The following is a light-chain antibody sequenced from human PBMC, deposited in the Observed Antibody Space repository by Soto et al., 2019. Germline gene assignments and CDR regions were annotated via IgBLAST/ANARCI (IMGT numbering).Light chain of an antibody. Sequence: DIQMTQSPSSLSASVGDRVTITCRASQSISSYLNWYQQKPGKAPKLLIYAASSLQSGVPSRFSGSGSGTEFTLTIRSLQPEDFATYFCQEYNNYPRTFGQGTKVDIK. CDR3: QEYNNYPRT. CDR1: QSISSY. J-gene: IGKJ1*01. V-gene: IGKV1-39*01. CDR2: AAS.